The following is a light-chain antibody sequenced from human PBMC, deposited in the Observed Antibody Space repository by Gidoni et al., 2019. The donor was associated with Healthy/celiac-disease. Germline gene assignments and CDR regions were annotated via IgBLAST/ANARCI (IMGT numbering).Light chain of an antibody. Sequence: LQMTHSPSSLSASVGDRVTITCQATQDISNYLNWYQQKPGKAPKLLIYAASNLETGVPPRFSGSGSGTDFTFTISSLQPEDIAIYYCQQYDNLPRTFGQGTKLEIK. CDR3: QQYDNLPRT. CDR1: QDISNY. CDR2: AAS. J-gene: IGKJ2*01. V-gene: IGKV1-33*01.